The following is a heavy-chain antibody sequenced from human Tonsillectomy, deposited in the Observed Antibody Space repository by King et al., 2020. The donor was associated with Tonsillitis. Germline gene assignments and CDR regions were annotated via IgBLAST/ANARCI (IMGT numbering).Heavy chain of an antibody. V-gene: IGHV1-2*02. CDR1: GYTFTDYY. D-gene: IGHD6-6*01. Sequence: VQLVESGAEVEKPGASMKVSCKASGYTFTDYYMHWVRQAPGQGLEWMGWINPGTGGTDFEQKFQGRVTMTRATSVSTAYMELSRLTSDDTAVYYCARKEYSTSLDYWGQGTLVTVSS. CDR2: INPGTGGT. CDR3: ARKEYSTSLDY. J-gene: IGHJ4*02.